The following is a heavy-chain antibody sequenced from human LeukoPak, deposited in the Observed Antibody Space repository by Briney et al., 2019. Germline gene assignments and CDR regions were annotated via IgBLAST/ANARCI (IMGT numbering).Heavy chain of an antibody. D-gene: IGHD5-18*01. J-gene: IGHJ4*02. CDR3: ASHRGYSYGPYDY. CDR2: IYHSGST. Sequence: SETLSLTCTVSGYSISSGYYWGWIRQPPGKGLEWIGSIYHSGSTNYNPSLKSRVTISVDTSKNQFSLKLSSVTAADTAVYYCASHRGYSYGPYDYWGQGTLVTVSS. CDR1: GYSISSGYY. V-gene: IGHV4-38-2*02.